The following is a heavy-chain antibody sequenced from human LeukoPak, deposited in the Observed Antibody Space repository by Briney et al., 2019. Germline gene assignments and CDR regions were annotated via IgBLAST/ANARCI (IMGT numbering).Heavy chain of an antibody. Sequence: ASVKVSCKASGYTFTSYGISWVRRAPGQGLEWMGWISAYNGNTNYAQKLQGRVTMTTDTSTSTAYMELRSLRSDDTAVYYCARDLDGDHHPFYFDYWGQGTLVTVSS. CDR1: GYTFTSYG. CDR3: ARDLDGDHHPFYFDY. D-gene: IGHD4-17*01. J-gene: IGHJ4*02. CDR2: ISAYNGNT. V-gene: IGHV1-18*01.